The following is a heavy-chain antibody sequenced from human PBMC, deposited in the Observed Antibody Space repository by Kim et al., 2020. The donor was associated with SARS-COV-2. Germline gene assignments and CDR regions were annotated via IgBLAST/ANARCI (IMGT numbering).Heavy chain of an antibody. CDR2: ISAYNGNT. V-gene: IGHV1-18*01. CDR1: GYTFTSYG. J-gene: IGHJ5*02. CDR3: ARDWQGSSWYLVNNWFDP. D-gene: IGHD6-13*01. Sequence: ASVKVSCKASGYTFTSYGISWVRQAPGQGLEWMGWISAYNGNTNYAQKLQGRVTMTTDTSTSTAYMELRSLRSDDTAVYYCARDWQGSSWYLVNNWFDPWGQGTLVTVSS.